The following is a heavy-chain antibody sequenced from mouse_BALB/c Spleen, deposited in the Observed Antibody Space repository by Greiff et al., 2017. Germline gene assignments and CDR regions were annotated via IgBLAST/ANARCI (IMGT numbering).Heavy chain of an antibody. V-gene: IGHV5-12-2*01. CDR3: ARHDYDGYSPSYWYFDV. Sequence: EVQVVESGGGLVQPGGSLKLSCAASGFTFSSYTMSWVRQTPEKRLEWVAYISNGGGSTYYPDTVKGRFTISRDNAKNTLYLQMSSLKSEDTAMYYCARHDYDGYSPSYWYFDVWGAGTTVTVSS. D-gene: IGHD2-3*01. J-gene: IGHJ1*01. CDR2: ISNGGGST. CDR1: GFTFSSYT.